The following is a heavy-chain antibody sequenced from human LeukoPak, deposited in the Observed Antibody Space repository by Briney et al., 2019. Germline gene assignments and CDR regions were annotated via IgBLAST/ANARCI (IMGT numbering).Heavy chain of an antibody. CDR2: INHSGST. CDR3: ARGGIQFLEYTERGFDF. Sequence: SETLSLTCAVYGGSFSGYYWSWIRQAPGGGLEWIGEINHSGSTNSNPSLKSRLTISVDTSKNQFSLTLSSVTAADTAVYYCARGGIQFLEYTERGFDFWGQGTLVTVSS. D-gene: IGHD3-3*01. J-gene: IGHJ4*02. V-gene: IGHV4-34*01. CDR1: GGSFSGYY.